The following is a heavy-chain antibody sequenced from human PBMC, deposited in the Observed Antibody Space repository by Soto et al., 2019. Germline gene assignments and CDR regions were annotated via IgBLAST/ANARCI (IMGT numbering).Heavy chain of an antibody. CDR1: GYTFTSYD. CDR2: MNAGSGNT. CDR3: ARSVEWLASFDY. D-gene: IGHD6-19*01. Sequence: ASVKVSCKASGYTFTSYDMHWVRQAPGQRLEWMGWMNAGSGNTGYAQKFQGRVTMTRNTSISTAYMELSSLRSEDTAVYYCARSVEWLASFDYWGQGTLVTVSS. V-gene: IGHV1-8*02. J-gene: IGHJ4*02.